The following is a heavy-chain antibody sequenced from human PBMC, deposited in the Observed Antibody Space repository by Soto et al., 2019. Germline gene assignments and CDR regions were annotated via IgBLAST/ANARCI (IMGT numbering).Heavy chain of an antibody. CDR2: INPNSGGT. J-gene: IGHJ3*02. CDR1: GYTFTGYN. D-gene: IGHD5-12*01. Sequence: ASVKVSCKASGYTFTGYNIHWVRQAPGQGLEWMGWINPNSGGTNYAQKFQGWVTMTRDTSISTAYMELSRLRSDDTAVYYCARSRDGYKNAFDIWGQGTMVTVSS. V-gene: IGHV1-2*04. CDR3: ARSRDGYKNAFDI.